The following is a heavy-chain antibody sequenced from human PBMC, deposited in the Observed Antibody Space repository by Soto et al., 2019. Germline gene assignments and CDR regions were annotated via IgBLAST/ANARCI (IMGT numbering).Heavy chain of an antibody. CDR1: GGSISTYY. CDR3: ARRYGEGYAYGGWYFDV. V-gene: IGHV4-59*08. J-gene: IGHJ2*01. CDR2: IYYTGNT. Sequence: QVQLQESGPGLVKPSETLSLTCTVSGGSISTYYWNWIRQPPGKGLGLIGYIYYTGNTNYNPSLQSRVTMSVDTSKNQFSLKLSSVTAADTSVYYCARRYGEGYAYGGWYFDVWGRGTLVTVSS. D-gene: IGHD5-18*01.